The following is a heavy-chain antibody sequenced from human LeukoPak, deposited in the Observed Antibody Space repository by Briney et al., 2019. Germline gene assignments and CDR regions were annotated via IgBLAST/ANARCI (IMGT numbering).Heavy chain of an antibody. J-gene: IGHJ5*02. CDR3: ARDGYCSSTSCYGDGWFDP. CDR2: IYTSGST. V-gene: IGHV4-4*07. D-gene: IGHD2-2*03. Sequence: SETLSLTCTVSGGSISSYYWSWIRQPAGKGLEWIGRIYTSGSTNYNPSLKSRVTMSVDTSKNRFSLKLSSVTAADTAVYYCARDGYCSSTSCYGDGWFDPWGQGTLVTVSS. CDR1: GGSISSYY.